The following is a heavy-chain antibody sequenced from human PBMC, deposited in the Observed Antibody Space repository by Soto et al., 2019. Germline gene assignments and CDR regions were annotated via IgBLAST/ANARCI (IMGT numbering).Heavy chain of an antibody. CDR1: GFTFSSYW. Sequence: GSLRLSCGASGFTFSSYWMNRVRQAPGKGLEWVANINQDGGEQYYVDSVKGRFTISRDNAKNSLYLQMDSLRAEATAVYYCARDNKAAGSVFDHWGQGTLVTVPS. V-gene: IGHV3-7*05. D-gene: IGHD6-13*01. CDR3: ARDNKAAGSVFDH. CDR2: INQDGGEQ. J-gene: IGHJ4*02.